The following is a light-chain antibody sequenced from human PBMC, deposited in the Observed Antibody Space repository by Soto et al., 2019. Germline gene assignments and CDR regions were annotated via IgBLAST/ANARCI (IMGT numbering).Light chain of an antibody. CDR2: GAS. Sequence: EIVLTQSPGTLSLSPGEIATLSCRASQSVYSNYLAWYQQKPGQSPRLLMYGASTRVTGIPDRFSGSASGTDFTLTISGLEPEDFAVYYCQQYGSSPLTFGAGTKVDIK. CDR1: QSVYSNY. V-gene: IGKV3-20*01. CDR3: QQYGSSPLT. J-gene: IGKJ3*01.